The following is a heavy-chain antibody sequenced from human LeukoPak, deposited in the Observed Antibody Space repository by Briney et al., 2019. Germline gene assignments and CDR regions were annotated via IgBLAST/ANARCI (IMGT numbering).Heavy chain of an antibody. J-gene: IGHJ4*02. CDR1: GFTFSIYW. Sequence: GGSLRLSCAASGFTFSIYWMNWVRQAPGKGLEWGANIKSDGSEKSYVDSVKGRFTISRDNAKNSLYLQMNSLRAEDTALYYCARARGPIGYSYYFDYWGQGTLVTVSS. CDR3: ARARGPIGYSYYFDY. CDR2: IKSDGSEK. V-gene: IGHV3-7*03. D-gene: IGHD3-22*01.